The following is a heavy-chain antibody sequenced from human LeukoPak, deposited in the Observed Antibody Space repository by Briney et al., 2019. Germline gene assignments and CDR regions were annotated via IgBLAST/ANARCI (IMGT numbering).Heavy chain of an antibody. Sequence: SETLSLTCTVSGYSISSGYYWGWIRQPPGKGLEWIGSIYHSGSTYYNPSLKSRVTISVDTSKNQFSLQLNSVTPEDTAVYYCARGRSIAVAGALLMFAFDPWGQGTLVTVSS. J-gene: IGHJ5*02. CDR3: ARGRSIAVAGALLMFAFDP. CDR2: IYHSGST. CDR1: GYSISSGYY. V-gene: IGHV4-38-2*02. D-gene: IGHD6-19*01.